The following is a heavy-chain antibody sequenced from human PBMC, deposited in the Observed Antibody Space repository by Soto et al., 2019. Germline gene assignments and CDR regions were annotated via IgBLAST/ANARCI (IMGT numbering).Heavy chain of an antibody. CDR1: GGTFSSYA. Sequence: ASVKVSCKASGGTFSSYAISWVRQAPGQGLEWMGGIIPIFGTANYAQKFQGRVTITADESTSTAYMELSSLRSEDTAVYYCAGGAYDILTGQHYYYGMDVWGQGTTVTVSS. J-gene: IGHJ6*02. CDR2: IIPIFGTA. V-gene: IGHV1-69*13. CDR3: AGGAYDILTGQHYYYGMDV. D-gene: IGHD3-9*01.